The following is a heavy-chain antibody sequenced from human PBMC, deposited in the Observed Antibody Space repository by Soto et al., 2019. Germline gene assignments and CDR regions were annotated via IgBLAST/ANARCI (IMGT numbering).Heavy chain of an antibody. Sequence: QVQLQQWGAGLLKPSETLSLTCAVYGGSFSGYYWSWLRQPPGKGLEWIGEINHSGSTTYNPSLESRVTISVDTSKNQFSLRLSSVTAADRAVYFCARGQWQPRFDHWGQGTLVTVSS. D-gene: IGHD6-19*01. CDR2: INHSGST. CDR3: ARGQWQPRFDH. V-gene: IGHV4-34*01. J-gene: IGHJ4*02. CDR1: GGSFSGYY.